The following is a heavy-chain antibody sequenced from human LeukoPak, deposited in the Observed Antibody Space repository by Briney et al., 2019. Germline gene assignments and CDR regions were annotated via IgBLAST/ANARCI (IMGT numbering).Heavy chain of an antibody. J-gene: IGHJ4*02. Sequence: ASVKVSCKVSGYTLTELSMHWVRQAPGKGLEWMGGFDPEDGETIYAQKFQGRVTMTEDTSTDPAYMELSSLRSEDTAVYYCATAWMVRGVFDYWGQGTLVTVSS. CDR1: GYTLTELS. CDR3: ATAWMVRGVFDY. D-gene: IGHD3-10*01. CDR2: FDPEDGET. V-gene: IGHV1-24*01.